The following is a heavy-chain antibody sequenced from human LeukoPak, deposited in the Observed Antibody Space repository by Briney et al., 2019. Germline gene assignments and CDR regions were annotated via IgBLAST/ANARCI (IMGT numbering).Heavy chain of an antibody. Sequence: PSETLSLTCTVSGGSISSSSYYWGWLRQPPGKGLEWVGSIYYSGSTYYNPSLKSRVTISVDTSKNQFSLKLSSVTAADTAEYYRARDSTVYGLDYWGQGTLVTVSS. D-gene: IGHD3-10*01. V-gene: IGHV4-39*07. J-gene: IGHJ4*02. CDR2: IYYSGST. CDR1: GGSISSSSYY. CDR3: ARDSTVYGLDY.